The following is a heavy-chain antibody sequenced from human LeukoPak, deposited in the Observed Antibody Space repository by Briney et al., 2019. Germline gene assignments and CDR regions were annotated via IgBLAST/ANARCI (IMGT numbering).Heavy chain of an antibody. V-gene: IGHV4-59*01. CDR2: VSYGGST. J-gene: IGHJ4*01. Sequence: SETLSLTCTVSGGSISGYYWSWLRPPPGKGLEWIGYVSYGGSTNYNPSLKSRVTMSVDTSKNQVSLKLRSVTTADTAVYYCARWNPYDSSGYYYAFDYWGQGTLVTVSS. CDR1: GGSISGYY. CDR3: ARWNPYDSSGYYYAFDY. D-gene: IGHD3-22*01.